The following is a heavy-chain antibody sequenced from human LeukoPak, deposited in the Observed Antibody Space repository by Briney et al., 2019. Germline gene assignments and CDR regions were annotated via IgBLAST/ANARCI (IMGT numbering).Heavy chain of an antibody. CDR1: GYTFTTYA. Sequence: ASVKVSCKASGYTFTTYAISWVRQAPGQGLEWMGWITTHNGDTNYEQNLQGRVTMTTDRFTSTAYMELRSLTSDDTAVYYCARGPGGGSSWYFYNWFDPWGQGTLVAVSS. D-gene: IGHD6-13*01. J-gene: IGHJ5*02. V-gene: IGHV1-18*01. CDR2: ITTHNGDT. CDR3: ARGPGGGSSWYFYNWFDP.